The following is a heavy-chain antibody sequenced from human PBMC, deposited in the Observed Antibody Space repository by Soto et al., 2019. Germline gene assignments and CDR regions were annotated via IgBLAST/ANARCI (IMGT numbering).Heavy chain of an antibody. D-gene: IGHD4-17*01. CDR3: ARGITTVTTLDY. J-gene: IGHJ4*02. CDR2: INHSGST. CDR1: GGSFSGYY. Sequence: SETLSLTCAVYGGSFSGYYWTWIRQPPGTGLEWIGEINHSGSTNYNPSLKSRVTISVDTSKNQFSLKLTSVTSADTAVYYCARGITTVTTLDYWGQGTLVTV. V-gene: IGHV4-34*01.